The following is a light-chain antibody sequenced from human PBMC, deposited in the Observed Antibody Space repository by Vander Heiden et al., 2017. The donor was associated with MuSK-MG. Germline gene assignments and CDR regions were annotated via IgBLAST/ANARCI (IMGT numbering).Light chain of an antibody. CDR3: QHYDSSLSVV. Sequence: QSVLTQPPSVSGAPGQRVTISCTGSSSNIGAGYDVHWYQQLPGTDPKLLIYGNSNRPSGVPDRVSGSKSGNYASMDITGLQAEDEADDYCQHYDSSLSVVFGGGTKLTVL. CDR1: SSNIGAGYD. V-gene: IGLV1-40*01. J-gene: IGLJ2*01. CDR2: GNS.